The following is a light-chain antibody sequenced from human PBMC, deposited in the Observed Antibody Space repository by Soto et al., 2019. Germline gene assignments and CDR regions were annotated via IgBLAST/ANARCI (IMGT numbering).Light chain of an antibody. V-gene: IGKV3-20*01. Sequence: EIVLTQSPGTLSLSPGERATLSCRASQSVSSSYLAWYQQKPGQAPRLLIYGASSRPTGIPDRFSGSGSGTDFTLTISRLEPEDFAVYYCQQFGSSSITFGLGTRLEIK. J-gene: IGKJ5*01. CDR1: QSVSSSY. CDR2: GAS. CDR3: QQFGSSSIT.